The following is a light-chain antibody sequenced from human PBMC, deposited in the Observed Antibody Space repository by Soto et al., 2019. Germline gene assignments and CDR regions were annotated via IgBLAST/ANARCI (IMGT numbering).Light chain of an antibody. CDR2: GAS. Sequence: EIVMTQSPGTLSVSTGEGATLSCRASQSVDSNLAWYQQKPGQAPRLLIYGASTRATGIPDRFRGSGSGTEFTLTISSLQSEDFGLYYCHQYNNFWTFGQGTKVEIK. CDR1: QSVDSN. J-gene: IGKJ1*01. V-gene: IGKV3D-15*01. CDR3: HQYNNFWT.